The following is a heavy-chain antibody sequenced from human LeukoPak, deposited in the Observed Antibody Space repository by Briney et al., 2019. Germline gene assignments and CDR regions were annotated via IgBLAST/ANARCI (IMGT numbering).Heavy chain of an antibody. CDR2: INHSGST. D-gene: IGHD1-1*01. V-gene: IGHV4-34*01. J-gene: IGHJ4*02. CDR3: VRHRSGTMEDN. CDR1: GGSFSGYY. Sequence: SETLSLTCAVYGGSFSGYYWSWVRQPPGKGLEWIGEINHSGSTNYNPTLKSRVTISVDTSKNQFSLKLSSVTAADTAVYYCVRHRSGTMEDNWGQGTLVTVSP.